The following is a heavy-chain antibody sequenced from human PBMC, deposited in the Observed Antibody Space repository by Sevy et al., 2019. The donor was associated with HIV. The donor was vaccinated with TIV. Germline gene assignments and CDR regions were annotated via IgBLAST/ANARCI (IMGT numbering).Heavy chain of an antibody. CDR3: ARRGIVVVPAANYYYYGMDV. J-gene: IGHJ6*02. V-gene: IGHV1-8*01. CDR2: MNPNSGNT. D-gene: IGHD2-2*01. Sequence: ASVKVSCKASGYTFTSYDINWVRQATGQGLEWMGWMNPNSGNTGYAQKFQGRVTMTMNTSIRTAYMELSSLRSEDTDVYYCARRGIVVVPAANYYYYGMDVWGQGTTVTVSS. CDR1: GYTFTSYD.